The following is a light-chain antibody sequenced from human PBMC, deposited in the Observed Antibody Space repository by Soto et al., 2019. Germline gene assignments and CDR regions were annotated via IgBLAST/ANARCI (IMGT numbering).Light chain of an antibody. CDR2: GAS. CDR3: QQYYTWPIT. J-gene: IGKJ4*01. Sequence: EIVMTQSPATLSVAPGERVTFSCRASQGVSRKLAWYQHKPGQAPRLLISGASTGATGIPARFSGSGSGTEFTLTISSLQSEDCAVYYCQQYYTWPITFGGGTKGEIK. V-gene: IGKV3-15*01. CDR1: QGVSRK.